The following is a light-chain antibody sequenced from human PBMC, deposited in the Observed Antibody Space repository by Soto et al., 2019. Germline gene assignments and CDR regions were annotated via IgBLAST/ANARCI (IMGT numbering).Light chain of an antibody. CDR3: QQAASFPIT. CDR1: QGVSTW. Sequence: IHMTQSPSSVSASFGDMVTITCRAIQGVSTWLAWYQQKPGKAPNLLIYTASSLQSGVPSRFSGSGSGTDFTLTINGLQPEDFATYYCQQAASFPITFGQGTRLEIK. J-gene: IGKJ5*01. V-gene: IGKV1-12*01. CDR2: TAS.